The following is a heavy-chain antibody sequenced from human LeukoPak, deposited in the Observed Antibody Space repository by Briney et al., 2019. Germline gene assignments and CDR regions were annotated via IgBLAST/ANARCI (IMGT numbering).Heavy chain of an antibody. CDR3: TRQGIAVADPDY. D-gene: IGHD6-19*01. J-gene: IGHJ4*02. CDR2: IRSKANSYAT. CDR1: GFTFSGSA. Sequence: GGSLKLSCAASGFTFSGSAMHWVRQASGKGLEWVSRIRSKANSYATAYSASVKGRFTISSDDSTNTAYLQMNSLKTEDTAVYYCTRQGIAVADPDYWGQGTLVTVSS. V-gene: IGHV3-73*01.